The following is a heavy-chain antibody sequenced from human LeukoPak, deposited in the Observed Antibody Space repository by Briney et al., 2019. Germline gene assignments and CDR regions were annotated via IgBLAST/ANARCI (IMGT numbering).Heavy chain of an antibody. CDR2: IYTSGST. D-gene: IGHD1-1*01. V-gene: IGHV4-61*02. CDR3: ARGRRSGTKYDY. J-gene: IGHJ4*02. CDR1: GGSISSGSYY. Sequence: PSQTLSLTCTVSGGSISSGSYYWSWIRQPAGKGLEWIGRIYTSGSTNYNPSLKSRVTISVDTSKNQFSLKLSSVTAADTAVYYCARGRRSGTKYDYWGQGTLVTVSS.